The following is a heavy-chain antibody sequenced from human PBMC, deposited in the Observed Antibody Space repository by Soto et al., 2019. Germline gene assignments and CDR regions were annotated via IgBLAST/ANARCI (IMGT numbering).Heavy chain of an antibody. CDR3: ARSVAVPGAHIDY. V-gene: IGHV4-59*01. D-gene: IGHD6-19*01. Sequence: ETLSLTFSVSGVSISGSYWSWIRQSPGKGLEWLGYVYYTGSTNYSPSLRSRVSISVDTSKNEFSLRLSSVTAADTAVYFCARSVAVPGAHIDYWGQGTQVTVSS. CDR2: VYYTGST. CDR1: GVSISGSY. J-gene: IGHJ4*02.